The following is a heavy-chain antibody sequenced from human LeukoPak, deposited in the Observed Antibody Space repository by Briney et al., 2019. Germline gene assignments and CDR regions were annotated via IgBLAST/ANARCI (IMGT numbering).Heavy chain of an antibody. V-gene: IGHV3-72*01. CDR2: ITSKGDNYQT. J-gene: IGHJ4*02. CDR3: AKDRVYYDSSGYYWGYFDY. CDR1: GFTLSDYH. Sequence: GGSLRLSCAASGFTLSDYHMDWVRQAPGKGLEWVGRITSKGDNYQTHYATAVKGRFTISRDDSKSSLYLQMNSLRAEDTAVYYCAKDRVYYDSSGYYWGYFDYWGQGTLVTVSS. D-gene: IGHD3-22*01.